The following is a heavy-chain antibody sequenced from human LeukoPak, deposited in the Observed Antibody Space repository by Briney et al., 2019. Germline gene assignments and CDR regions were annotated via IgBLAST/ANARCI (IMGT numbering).Heavy chain of an antibody. Sequence: SVKVSCKASGGTFSSYAISWVRQAPGQGLEWMGGIIPIFGTANYAQKFQGRVTITTDESTSTAYMELRSLRSDDTAVYYCARDNESVWLAFFWGQGTLVTVSS. J-gene: IGHJ4*02. CDR1: GGTFSSYA. V-gene: IGHV1-69*05. D-gene: IGHD6-19*01. CDR2: IIPIFGTA. CDR3: ARDNESVWLAFF.